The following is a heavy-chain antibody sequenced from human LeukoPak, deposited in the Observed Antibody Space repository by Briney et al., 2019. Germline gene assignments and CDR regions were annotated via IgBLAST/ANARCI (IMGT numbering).Heavy chain of an antibody. J-gene: IGHJ4*02. CDR2: IKSKTEGGTT. D-gene: IGHD5-24*01. CDR3: PPPENFGYIPYI. CDR1: GFTFSDAW. V-gene: IGHV3-15*01. Sequence: GGSLRLSCAASGFTFSDAWMSWVRQAPGKGLEWVGRIKSKTEGGTTDYAAPAKGRFSIARDDSKDTLYLQMSRLRTEDTAVYFLPPPENFGYIPYIRGQGTLVT.